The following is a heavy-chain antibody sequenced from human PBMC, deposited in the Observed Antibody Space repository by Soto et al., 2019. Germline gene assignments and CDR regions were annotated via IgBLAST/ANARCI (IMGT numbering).Heavy chain of an antibody. CDR3: ARFNWGSFYFDY. D-gene: IGHD7-27*01. CDR2: IYNSAKT. J-gene: IGHJ4*02. Sequence: SETLSLTCTVSGGSISSRSYYWGWIRQPPGKGLEWIGNIYNSAKTYYNPSLESRTTISADTSTNQFSLKLTSVTAADTALYYCARFNWGSFYFDYWGQGTLVTVSS. CDR1: GGSISSRSYY. V-gene: IGHV4-39*01.